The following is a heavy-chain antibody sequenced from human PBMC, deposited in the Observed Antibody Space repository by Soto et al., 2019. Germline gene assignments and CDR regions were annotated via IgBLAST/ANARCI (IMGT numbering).Heavy chain of an antibody. CDR2: IRFDGTDE. J-gene: IGHJ4*02. D-gene: IGHD3-16*01. CDR1: KSIFTGYG. Sequence: PGGSLRLSCAASKSIFTGYGMHWVRQTPGKGLEWVAVIRFDGTDEHYADSVKGRFTISRDNSKNMLYLQMNSLRVEDTALYYCARDGSGGTAFRGCLDYWGQGTLVTVSS. CDR3: ARDGSGGTAFRGCLDY. V-gene: IGHV3-33*01.